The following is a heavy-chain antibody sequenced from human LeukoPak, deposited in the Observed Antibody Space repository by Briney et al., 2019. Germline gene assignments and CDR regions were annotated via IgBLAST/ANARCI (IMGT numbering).Heavy chain of an antibody. CDR1: GGSISSGGYY. V-gene: IGHV4-30-2*01. CDR3: ARGPDGDSSGWYWFDP. J-gene: IGHJ5*02. CDR2: IYHSGST. Sequence: SQTLSLTCTVSGGSISSGGYYWSWIRQPPGKGLEWIGYIYHSGSTYYNPSLKSRVTISVDRSKNQFSLKLSSVTAADTAVYYCARGPDGDSSGWYWFDPWGQGTLVTVSS. D-gene: IGHD6-19*01.